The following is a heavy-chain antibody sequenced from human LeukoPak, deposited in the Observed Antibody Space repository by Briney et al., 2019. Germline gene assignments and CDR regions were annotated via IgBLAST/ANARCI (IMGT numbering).Heavy chain of an antibody. CDR3: ARQGGSPDWFDP. J-gene: IGHJ5*02. D-gene: IGHD1-26*01. CDR1: GGSISSSAYY. V-gene: IGHV4-39*01. CDR2: LYYSGST. Sequence: SETLSLTCTVSGGSISSSAYYWGWIRQPPGKGLEWIGSLYYSGSTYYNPSLKSRVTISVDTSRKQFSLKLTSVTAADTAVYYCARQGGSPDWFDPWGQGTLVTVSS.